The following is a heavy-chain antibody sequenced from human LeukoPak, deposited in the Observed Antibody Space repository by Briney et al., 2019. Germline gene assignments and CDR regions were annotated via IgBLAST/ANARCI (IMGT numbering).Heavy chain of an antibody. J-gene: IGHJ5*02. D-gene: IGHD3-22*01. CDR2: IYYSGST. Sequence: SETLSLTCTVSGGFISSFYWSWIRQPPGKGLEWIGYIYYSGSTNYNPSLKSRVTISVDTSKNQFSLKLSSVTAADTAVYYCARTYYYDSSGYYDGFDPWGQGTLVTVSS. V-gene: IGHV4-59*01. CDR1: GGFISSFY. CDR3: ARTYYYDSSGYYDGFDP.